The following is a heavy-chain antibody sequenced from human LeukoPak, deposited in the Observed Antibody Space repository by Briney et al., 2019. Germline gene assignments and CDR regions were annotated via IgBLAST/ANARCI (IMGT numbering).Heavy chain of an antibody. D-gene: IGHD3-10*01. CDR1: GFTFSSYS. J-gene: IGHJ4*02. Sequence: PGGSLRLSCAASGFTFSSYSMNWVRQAPGKGLEWVSSISSSSSYIYYADSVKGRFTISRDNAKNSLYLQMNSLRAEDTAVYYCARDLGKLLSNTPDYWGQGTLVTVSS. CDR3: ARDLGKLLSNTPDY. CDR2: ISSSSSYI. V-gene: IGHV3-21*01.